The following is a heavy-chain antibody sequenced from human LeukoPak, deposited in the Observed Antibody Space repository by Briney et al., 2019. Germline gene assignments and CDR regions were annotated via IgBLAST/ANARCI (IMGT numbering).Heavy chain of an antibody. V-gene: IGHV3-7*03. J-gene: IGHJ3*01. CDR1: GFTFSGFW. Sequence: GGSLRLSCAVSGFTFSGFWMSWSRQAPGKGLEWVASINSDGSEGYYADVVKGRFTISRDNAKNSLYLQINSLRAEDTAVYYCARSSYSSSSSVWGQGAMVTVSS. CDR2: INSDGSEG. CDR3: ARSSYSSSSSV. D-gene: IGHD6-6*01.